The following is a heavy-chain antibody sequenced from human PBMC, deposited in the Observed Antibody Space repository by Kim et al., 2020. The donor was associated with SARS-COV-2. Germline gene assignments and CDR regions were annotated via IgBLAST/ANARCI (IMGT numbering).Heavy chain of an antibody. Sequence: SETLSLTCTVSGGSISSSSYYWGWIRQPPGKGLEWIGSIYYSGSTYYNPSLKSRVTISVDTSKNQFSLKLSSVTAADTAVYYCARHGDGGGYYYVGWFDPWGQGTLVTVSS. CDR3: ARHGDGGGYYYVGWFDP. D-gene: IGHD3-22*01. CDR2: IYYSGST. J-gene: IGHJ5*02. CDR1: GGSISSSSYY. V-gene: IGHV4-39*01.